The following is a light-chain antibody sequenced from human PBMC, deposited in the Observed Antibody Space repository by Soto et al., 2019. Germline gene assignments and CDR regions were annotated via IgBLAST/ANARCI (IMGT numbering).Light chain of an antibody. V-gene: IGLV2-8*01. J-gene: IGLJ1*01. Sequence: QSALTQPPSASGSPGQSVTISCTGTSSDVGGYNYVSWYQQHPGKAPKLMIYEVSKRPSGVPDRFSGSKSGNTASLTVSGLQAEDEADYYCSSYAGSFYGFGTGTKLTVL. CDR2: EVS. CDR1: SSDVGGYNY. CDR3: SSYAGSFYG.